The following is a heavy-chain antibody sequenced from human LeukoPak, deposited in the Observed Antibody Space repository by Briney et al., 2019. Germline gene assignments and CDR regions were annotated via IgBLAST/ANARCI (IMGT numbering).Heavy chain of an antibody. Sequence: GRSLRLSCAASGFTFSSYGMHWVRQAPGKGLEWVAVIWYDGSNKYYADSVKGRFTISRDNSKNTLYLQMNSLRAEDTAVYYCARDLEEYYYGSGRSVGMDVWGQGTTVTVSS. V-gene: IGHV3-33*01. CDR3: ARDLEEYYYGSGRSVGMDV. J-gene: IGHJ6*02. CDR2: IWYDGSNK. CDR1: GFTFSSYG. D-gene: IGHD3-10*01.